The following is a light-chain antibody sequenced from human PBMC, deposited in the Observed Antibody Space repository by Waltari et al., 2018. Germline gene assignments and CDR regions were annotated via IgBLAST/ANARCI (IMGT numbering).Light chain of an antibody. CDR2: AAS. CDR1: QGISSY. J-gene: IGKJ1*01. V-gene: IGKV1-8*01. Sequence: AIRMTQSPSSLSASTGDRVTITCRASQGISSYLAWYKQKPGKAPKLLIYAASTLQSGVPSRFSGSGSGTDFTFTISCLQSEDFATYYCQQYYSYPRTFGQGTKVEIK. CDR3: QQYYSYPRT.